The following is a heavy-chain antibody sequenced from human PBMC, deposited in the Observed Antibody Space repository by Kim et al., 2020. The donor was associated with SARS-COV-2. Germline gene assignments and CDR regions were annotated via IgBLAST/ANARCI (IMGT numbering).Heavy chain of an antibody. V-gene: IGHV3-53*01. Sequence: YAASVKGRFTIARDISKNTVYLQMNNLRVEDTAVYYCARGRYGPNYGMDVWGQGTTVTVS. D-gene: IGHD3-10*01. J-gene: IGHJ6*02. CDR3: ARGRYGPNYGMDV.